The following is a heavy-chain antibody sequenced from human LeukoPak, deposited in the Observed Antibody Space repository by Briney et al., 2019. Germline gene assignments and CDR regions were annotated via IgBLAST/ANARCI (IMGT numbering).Heavy chain of an antibody. J-gene: IGHJ4*02. CDR2: ISSSGSAI. CDR3: VRVKGSYFDY. D-gene: IGHD2-15*01. CDR1: GFPLSSYS. V-gene: IGHV3-48*01. Sequence: GGSLRLSCAASGFPLSSYSINWVRQAPGKGLEWISYISSSGSAIYYVDSVKGRFTVSRDNAKNSLFLQMNSPRAEDTAVYYCVRVKGSYFDYWGQGALVTVSS.